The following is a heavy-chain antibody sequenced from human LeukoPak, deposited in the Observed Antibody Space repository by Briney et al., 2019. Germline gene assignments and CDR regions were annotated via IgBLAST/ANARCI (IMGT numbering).Heavy chain of an antibody. CDR3: ARDSSGYYGEDWFDP. V-gene: IGHV4-38-2*02. D-gene: IGHD3-22*01. J-gene: IGHJ5*02. Sequence: SETLSLTCTVSGYSISSGYYWGWIRQPPGKGLEWIGSIYHSGSTYYNPSLKSRVTISVDTSKNQFSLKLSSVTAADTAVHYCARDSSGYYGEDWFDPWGQGTLVTVSS. CDR2: IYHSGST. CDR1: GYSISSGYY.